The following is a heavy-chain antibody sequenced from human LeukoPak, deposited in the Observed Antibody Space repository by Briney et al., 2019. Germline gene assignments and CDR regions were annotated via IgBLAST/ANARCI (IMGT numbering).Heavy chain of an antibody. CDR3: ARGRST. CDR1: GGSFSGYY. J-gene: IGHJ5*02. CDR2: INHSGST. Sequence: SETLSLTCAVYGGSFSGYYWSWIRQPPGKGLEWIGEINHSGSTNYNPSLKSRVTISVDTSKNQFSLKLSSVTAADTAVYYCARGRSTWGQGTLVAVSS. V-gene: IGHV4-34*01. D-gene: IGHD2-15*01.